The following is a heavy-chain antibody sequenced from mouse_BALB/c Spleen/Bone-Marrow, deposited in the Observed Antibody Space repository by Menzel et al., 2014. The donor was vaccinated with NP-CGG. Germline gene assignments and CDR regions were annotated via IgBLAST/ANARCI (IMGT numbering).Heavy chain of an antibody. CDR1: GFSLTSYG. CDR2: IWAGGST. J-gene: IGHJ4*01. CDR3: AREGRGYYGSSGAAMDY. V-gene: IGHV2-9*02. D-gene: IGHD1-1*01. Sequence: VQLQQSGPGLVSPSQRLSISCTVSGFSLTSYGVHWVRQPPGQGLEWLGAIWAGGSTNYNSALMSRLTISKDNSKSXVFLKMNRLQTEDTAMYYCAREGRGYYGSSGAAMDYWGQGTKVTVSS.